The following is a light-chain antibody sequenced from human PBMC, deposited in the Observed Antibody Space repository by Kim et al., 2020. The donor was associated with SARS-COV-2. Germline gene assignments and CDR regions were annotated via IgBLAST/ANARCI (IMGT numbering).Light chain of an antibody. V-gene: IGLV4-69*01. CDR2: LNSDGSH. Sequence: QLVLTQSPSASASLGASVKLTCTLSSGHSSYAIAWHQQQPEKGPRYLMKLNSDGSHNMGGGIPDRFSGSSSGAERYLTISSLQSEDEADYYCQTWDTGIRVFGGGTKLTVL. CDR1: SGHSSYA. J-gene: IGLJ3*02. CDR3: QTWDTGIRV.